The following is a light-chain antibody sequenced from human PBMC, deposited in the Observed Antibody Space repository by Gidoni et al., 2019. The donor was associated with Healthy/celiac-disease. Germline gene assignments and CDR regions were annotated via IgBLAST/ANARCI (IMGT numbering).Light chain of an antibody. CDR1: QSVSSN. V-gene: IGKV3-15*01. Sequence: EIVMTQSPATLSVFPGERATLSCRASQSVSSNLAWYQQKPGPAPRLLIYGASTRATGSPARFSGIGSGTEFTLTISSLQSEDFAVYYCQQYNNWPRTFGQGTKVEIK. CDR2: GAS. J-gene: IGKJ1*01. CDR3: QQYNNWPRT.